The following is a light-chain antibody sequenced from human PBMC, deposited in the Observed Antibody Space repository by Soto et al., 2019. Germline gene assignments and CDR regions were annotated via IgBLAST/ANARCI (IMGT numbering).Light chain of an antibody. CDR3: QKYNSAPPT. J-gene: IGKJ1*01. Sequence: DIQMTQSPSSQSASVGDRVTITCRASQDGSNFLAWYQQKPGRVPKLLIYSASTLQSGVPSRFSGSGSGTEFTLTISSLQPEDVATYYCQKYNSAPPTFGQGTKV. V-gene: IGKV1-27*01. CDR1: QDGSNF. CDR2: SAS.